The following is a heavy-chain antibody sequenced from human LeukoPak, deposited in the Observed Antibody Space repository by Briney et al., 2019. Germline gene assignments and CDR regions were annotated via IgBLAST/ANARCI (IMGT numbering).Heavy chain of an antibody. CDR2: IYFSGST. V-gene: IGHV4-59*01. Sequence: SETLSLTCAVYGGSISSYHWSWIRQPPGKGLEWIGYIYFSGSTNYNPSLKSRVTISVDTSKTQLSLKLTSVTAADTAVYYCARDYQGGYGDKTVDYWGQGTLVTVSS. J-gene: IGHJ4*02. CDR3: ARDYQGGYGDKTVDY. D-gene: IGHD5-18*01. CDR1: GGSISSYH.